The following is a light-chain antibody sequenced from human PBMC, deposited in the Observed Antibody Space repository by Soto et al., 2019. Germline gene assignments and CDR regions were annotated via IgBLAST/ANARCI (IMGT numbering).Light chain of an antibody. J-gene: IGKJ1*01. Sequence: TQSPGTLSLSPGERATLSCRAVQSVTSTFMAWYQQKPGQAPRLLIYATSFRATGIPDRFRGSGSGTDFTLTISSLEPEDSAVYYCQDYSTYPWTFGQGTTVEIK. CDR3: QDYSTYPWT. CDR2: ATS. CDR1: QSVTSTF. V-gene: IGKV3-20*01.